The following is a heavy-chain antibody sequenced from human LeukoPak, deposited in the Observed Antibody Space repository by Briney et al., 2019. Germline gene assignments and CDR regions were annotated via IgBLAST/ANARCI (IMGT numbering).Heavy chain of an antibody. CDR3: AREAAAGTFYYYYYMDV. CDR1: GFTFSTYW. D-gene: IGHD6-13*01. J-gene: IGHJ6*03. Sequence: GVSLRLSCAASGFTFSTYWMHWVRQAPGKGLVWVSRIDSDESSTSYADSVKGRFTISRDNAKNTLYLQMNSLRAEDTAVYYCAREAAAGTFYYYYYMDVWGKGTTVTVSS. V-gene: IGHV3-74*01. CDR2: IDSDESST.